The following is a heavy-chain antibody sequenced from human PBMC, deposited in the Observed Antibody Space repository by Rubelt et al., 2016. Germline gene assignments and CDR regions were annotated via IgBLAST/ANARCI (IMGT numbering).Heavy chain of an antibody. CDR3: ASLDY. Sequence: EVQLLESGGGLVQPGGSLRLSCAASGFTFSSYSMNWVRQAPGKGLEWVSSISSSSSSVYYADSVKGRLTISRDNAKNSRYMQMNSLRDVDTAVYYCASLDYWGQGALVTVSS. CDR2: ISSSSSSV. J-gene: IGHJ4*02. CDR1: GFTFSSYS. V-gene: IGHV3-48*02.